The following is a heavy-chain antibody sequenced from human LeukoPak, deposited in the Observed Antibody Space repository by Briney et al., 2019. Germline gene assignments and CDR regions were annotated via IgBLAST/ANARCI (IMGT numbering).Heavy chain of an antibody. CDR1: GYTFIGYY. Sequence: ASVKVSCKASGYTFIGYYMHWVRQAPGQGLEWMGWINPNSGGTNYAQKFQGRVTMTRDTSISTAYMELSRLRSDDTAVYYCARAVYSSSWLDYYYYYMDVWGKGTTVTISS. D-gene: IGHD6-13*01. CDR2: INPNSGGT. J-gene: IGHJ6*03. V-gene: IGHV1-2*02. CDR3: ARAVYSSSWLDYYYYYMDV.